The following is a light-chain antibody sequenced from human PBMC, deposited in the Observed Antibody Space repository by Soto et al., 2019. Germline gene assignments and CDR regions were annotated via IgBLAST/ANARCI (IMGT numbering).Light chain of an antibody. CDR1: QTVSSN. Sequence: EIVMTQSPATLSVSPGERATLSCRASQTVSSNLAWYQQKPGQAPRLLIHGASTRAAVIPARFSGSGSGTEFTHSISSLQSEDFAVYYCQQYNDWPPFTVGPGTRVAIK. CDR2: GAS. J-gene: IGKJ3*01. V-gene: IGKV3-15*01. CDR3: QQYNDWPPFT.